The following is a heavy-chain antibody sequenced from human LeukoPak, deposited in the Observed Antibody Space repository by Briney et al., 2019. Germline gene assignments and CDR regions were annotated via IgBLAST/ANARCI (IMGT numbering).Heavy chain of an antibody. J-gene: IGHJ4*02. D-gene: IGHD3-22*01. CDR3: ARVRGYYDSSGYDY. Sequence: SETLSLTCTVSGASISSYYWSWIRQPPGKGLEWISYIYYSGSTNYNPALKSRVTISEDTSKNQISLKLSTVTAADTAVYYCARVRGYYDSSGYDYWGQGTLVTVSS. V-gene: IGHV4-59*01. CDR2: IYYSGST. CDR1: GASISSYY.